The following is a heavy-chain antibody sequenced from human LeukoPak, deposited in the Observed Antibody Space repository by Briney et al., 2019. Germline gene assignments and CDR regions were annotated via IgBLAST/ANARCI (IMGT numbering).Heavy chain of an antibody. Sequence: LPGGSLRLSCAASGFTFSSYWMSWVRQAPGKGLEWVSNIKQDGSEKYYVDSVKGRFTISRDNAKTSLYLQMNNLRAEDTAVYYCARDVEIAATTTTISFGFDPWGQGTLVTVSS. D-gene: IGHD6-6*01. CDR2: IKQDGSEK. V-gene: IGHV3-7*01. J-gene: IGHJ5*02. CDR3: ARDVEIAATTTTISFGFDP. CDR1: GFTFSSYW.